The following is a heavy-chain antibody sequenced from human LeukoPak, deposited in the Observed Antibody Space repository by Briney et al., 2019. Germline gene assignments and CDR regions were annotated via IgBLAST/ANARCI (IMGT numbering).Heavy chain of an antibody. Sequence: GGSLRLSCAASGFTFEDYAMHWVRQVPGKGLEWVSGISRNSGSIGYGDSVKGRFTISRDNAKNSLYLQMDSLRAEDTAVYYCASFPPYMVRTDAFDIWGQGTMVTVSS. J-gene: IGHJ3*02. CDR2: ISRNSGSI. V-gene: IGHV3-9*01. CDR1: GFTFEDYA. D-gene: IGHD3-10*01. CDR3: ASFPPYMVRTDAFDI.